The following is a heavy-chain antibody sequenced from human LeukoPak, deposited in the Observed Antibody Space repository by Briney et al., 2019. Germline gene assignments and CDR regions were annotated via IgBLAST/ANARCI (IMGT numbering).Heavy chain of an antibody. J-gene: IGHJ5*02. CDR2: ISSSGSTI. Sequence: PGGSLRLSCAASGFTFSDCYMSWICQAPGKGLEWVSYISSSGSTIYYADSVKGRFTISRDNAKNSLYLQMNSLRAEDTAVYYCAREYQLLGGVNWFDPWGQGTLVTVSS. CDR3: AREYQLLGGVNWFDP. D-gene: IGHD2-2*01. CDR1: GFTFSDCY. V-gene: IGHV3-11*01.